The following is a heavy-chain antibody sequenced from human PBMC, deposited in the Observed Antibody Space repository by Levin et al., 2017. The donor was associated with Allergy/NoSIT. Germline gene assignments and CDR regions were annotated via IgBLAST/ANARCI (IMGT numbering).Heavy chain of an antibody. CDR1: GYTFTSYD. Sequence: ASVKVSCKASGYTFTSYDINWVRQATGQGLEWMGWMNPNSGNTGYAQKFQGRVTMTRNTSISTAYMELSSLRSEDTAVYYCARVMATGTTFFDYYGMDVWGQGTTVTVSS. D-gene: IGHD1-7*01. CDR3: ARVMATGTTFFDYYGMDV. V-gene: IGHV1-8*01. CDR2: MNPNSGNT. J-gene: IGHJ6*02.